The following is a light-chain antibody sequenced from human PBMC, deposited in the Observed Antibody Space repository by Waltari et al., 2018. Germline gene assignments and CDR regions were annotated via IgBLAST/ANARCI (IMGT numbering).Light chain of an antibody. CDR3: QTGGHGTWV. CDR2: VNSDGSH. Sequence: QLVLTQSPSASASLGASVKLTCTLSSGHSSNIIAWHQQQPEKGPRYLMKVNSDGSHSKGDGIPVRVAGSSAGAGRYLTISSLQAEDEADYYCQTGGHGTWVFGGGTKLTVL. CDR1: SGHSSNI. J-gene: IGLJ3*02. V-gene: IGLV4-69*01.